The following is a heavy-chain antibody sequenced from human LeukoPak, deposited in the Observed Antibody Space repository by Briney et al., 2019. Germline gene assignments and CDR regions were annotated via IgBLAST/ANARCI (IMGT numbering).Heavy chain of an antibody. J-gene: IGHJ4*02. CDR2: INSGGDTI. CDR3: ASLWELHY. D-gene: IGHD1-26*01. Sequence: GGSLRLSCAPSGFTYSTFEMNWVRQAPGKGLEWISYINSGGDTIYYADSVKGRFTVSRDNAKTSLYLQMNSLRAEDTAVYYCASLWELHYWGQGTLVTVSS. CDR1: GFTYSTFE. V-gene: IGHV3-48*03.